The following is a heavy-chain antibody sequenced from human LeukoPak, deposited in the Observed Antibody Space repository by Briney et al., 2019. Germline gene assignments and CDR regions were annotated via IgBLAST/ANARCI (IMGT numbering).Heavy chain of an antibody. V-gene: IGHV3-53*01. D-gene: IGHD1-1*01. Sequence: GGSLRLSCAASGFTVSSNYMSWVRQAPGKGLEWVSVIYSGGSTYYADSVKGRFTISRDNSKNTLYLQMNSLRAEDTAVYYCARRNGPIDAFDIWAKGQWSPSLQ. CDR2: IYSGGST. CDR3: ARRNGPIDAFDI. CDR1: GFTVSSNY. J-gene: IGHJ3*02.